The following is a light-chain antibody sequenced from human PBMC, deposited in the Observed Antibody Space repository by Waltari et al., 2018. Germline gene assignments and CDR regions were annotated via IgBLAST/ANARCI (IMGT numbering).Light chain of an antibody. CDR2: DAS. CDR1: QSVSRT. CDR3: QKYGTLPAT. V-gene: IGKV3-20*01. J-gene: IGKJ1*01. Sequence: ELVMTPSPGTLSLAPGESATLSCRASQSVSRTLAWYQQKPGQAPRLLIDDASSRATGIPDRFSGSGSGTDFSLTISRLEPEDFAVYYCQKYGTLPATFGQGTKVEIK.